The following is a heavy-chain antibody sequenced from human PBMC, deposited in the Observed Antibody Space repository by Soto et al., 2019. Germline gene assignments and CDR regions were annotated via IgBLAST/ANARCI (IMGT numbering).Heavy chain of an antibody. CDR1: GGTFSSYA. CDR3: ARDRGKSTYDFWSGANSFDP. V-gene: IGHV1-69*13. J-gene: IGHJ5*02. D-gene: IGHD3-3*01. Sequence: SVTVSCKASGGTFSSYAIRWVRQAPRQGLEWMGGIIPIFGTANYAQKFQGRVTITADESTSTAYGELSSLRSEDTAVYYCARDRGKSTYDFWSGANSFDPWGQGTLVTVSS. CDR2: IIPIFGTA.